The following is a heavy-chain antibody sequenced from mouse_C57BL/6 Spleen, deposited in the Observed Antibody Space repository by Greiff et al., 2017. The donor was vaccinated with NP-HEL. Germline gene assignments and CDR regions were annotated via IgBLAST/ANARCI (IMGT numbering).Heavy chain of an antibody. J-gene: IGHJ4*01. D-gene: IGHD2-10*01. V-gene: IGHV1-81*01. CDR1: GYTFTSYG. CDR3: ARWDSFYGVYAMDY. Sequence: QVQLQQSGAELARPGASVKLSCKASGYTFTSYGISWVKQRTGQGLEWIGEIYPRSGNTYYNEKFKGKATLTADKSSSTAYMELRSLTSEDSAVYFCARWDSFYGVYAMDYWGQGTSVTVSS. CDR2: IYPRSGNT.